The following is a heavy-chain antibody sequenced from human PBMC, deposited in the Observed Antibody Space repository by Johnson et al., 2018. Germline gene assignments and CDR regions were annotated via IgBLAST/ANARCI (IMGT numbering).Heavy chain of an antibody. CDR3: AREPGGVRGYYYYYYMDV. V-gene: IGHV3-30*03. J-gene: IGHJ6*03. CDR1: GFSFSDYG. Sequence: QVQLVQSGGGVVHPGRSLRLSCAASGFSFSDYGIHWVRQAPGNGLEWVAVISFDGNKKDYSESVRGRFTISRDNSKNTLYLQMNSLRAEDTAVYYCAREPGGVRGYYYYYYMDVWGKGTTVTVSS. CDR2: ISFDGNKK. D-gene: IGHD3-10*01.